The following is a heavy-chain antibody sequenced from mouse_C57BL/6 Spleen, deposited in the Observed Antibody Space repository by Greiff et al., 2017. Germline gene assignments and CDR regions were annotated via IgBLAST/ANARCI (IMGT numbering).Heavy chain of an antibody. Sequence: VQLQQPGAELVMPGASVKLSCKASGYTFTSYWMHWVKQRPGQGLEWIGEIDPSDSYTNYNPKFKGKSTLTGDKSSSTAYMQLSSLTSEDSAVYYCARGDSNLFAYWGQGTLVTVSA. V-gene: IGHV1-69*01. CDR1: GYTFTSYW. CDR3: ARGDSNLFAY. J-gene: IGHJ3*01. CDR2: IDPSDSYT. D-gene: IGHD2-5*01.